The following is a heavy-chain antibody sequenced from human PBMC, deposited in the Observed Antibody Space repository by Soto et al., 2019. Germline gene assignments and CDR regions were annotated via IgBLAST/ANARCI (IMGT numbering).Heavy chain of an antibody. J-gene: IGHJ6*02. CDR3: VKGGYCTGGNCYANYYYYYGMDV. D-gene: IGHD2-15*01. Sequence: GGSLRLSCAASGITFSNYAMNWVRQAPGKGLEWVSTISGSGGSTYYADSVKGRSTISRDNSKNTLYLQMNSLRAEDTAVYYCVKGGYCTGGNCYANYYYYYGMDVWGHGTTVTVSS. V-gene: IGHV3-23*01. CDR1: GITFSNYA. CDR2: ISGSGGST.